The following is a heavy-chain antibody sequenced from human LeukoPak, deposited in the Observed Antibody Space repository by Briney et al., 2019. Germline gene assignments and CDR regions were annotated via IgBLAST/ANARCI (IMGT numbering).Heavy chain of an antibody. J-gene: IGHJ4*02. CDR1: GGSISSSSYY. CDR3: ARDTYYYDSSGYYYLDY. V-gene: IGHV4-39*07. D-gene: IGHD3-22*01. Sequence: SETLSLTCTVSGGSISSSSYYWGWIRQPPGKGLEWIGSIYYSGSPYYNPSLKSRVTISVDTSKNQFSLKLSSVTAADTAVYYCARDTYYYDSSGYYYLDYWGQGTLVTVSS. CDR2: IYYSGSP.